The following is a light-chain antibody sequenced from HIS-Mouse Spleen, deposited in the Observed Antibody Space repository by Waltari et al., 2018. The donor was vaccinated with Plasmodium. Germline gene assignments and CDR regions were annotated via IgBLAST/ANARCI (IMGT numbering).Light chain of an antibody. CDR1: QSVSSSY. V-gene: IGKV3-20*01. CDR2: GAS. J-gene: IGKJ1*01. Sequence: EIMFTQSPGTLALSPGDRATLSCRASQSVSSSYLAWYQQKPGQPPRLLIYGASSRATGIPDRFSGSGSGTDFTLTISRLEPEDFAVYYCQQYGSSGTFGQGTKVEIK. CDR3: QQYGSSGT.